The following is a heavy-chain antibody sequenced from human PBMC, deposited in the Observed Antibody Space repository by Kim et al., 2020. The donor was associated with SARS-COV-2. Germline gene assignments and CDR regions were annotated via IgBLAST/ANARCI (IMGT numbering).Heavy chain of an antibody. Sequence: ASVKVSCKASGYTFTSYAMQWVRQAPGQRLEWMGWINAGNGHTKYSQNFQGRVTITKDTSASTVYMELSSLRSEDTAVYYCARWNSVLRGLIMTFWFDPW. J-gene: IGHJ5*02. CDR2: INAGNGHT. D-gene: IGHD3-10*01. V-gene: IGHV1-3*01. CDR1: GYTFTSYA. CDR3: ARWNSVLRGLIMTFWFDP.